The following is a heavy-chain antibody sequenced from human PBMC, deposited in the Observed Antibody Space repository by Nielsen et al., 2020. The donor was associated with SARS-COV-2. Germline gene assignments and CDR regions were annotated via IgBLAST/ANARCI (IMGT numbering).Heavy chain of an antibody. D-gene: IGHD2-8*02. CDR2: ITPFNGKT. CDR3: ATSVCPSGVCRDSNGMDV. CDR1: GYTFTYRY. V-gene: IGHV1-45*01. J-gene: IGHJ6*02. Sequence: SVKVSCKASGYTFTYRYLHWVRQVPGQAPEWMGWITPFNGKTNNAQTLQDRVTLVVDRPKTTAYMELSSLTSADTGMYYCATSVCPSGVCRDSNGMDVWGQGTTVIVSS.